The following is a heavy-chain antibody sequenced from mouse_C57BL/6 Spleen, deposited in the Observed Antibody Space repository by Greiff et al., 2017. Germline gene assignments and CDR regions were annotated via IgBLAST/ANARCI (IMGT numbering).Heavy chain of an antibody. J-gene: IGHJ2*01. Sequence: EVKLMESGEGLVKPGGSLKLSCAASGFTFSSYAMSWVRQTPEKRLEWVAYISSGGDYIYYADTVKGRFTISRDNARNTLYLQMSSLKSEDTAMYYCTRDYYGSRYYFDYWGQGTTLTVSS. V-gene: IGHV5-9-1*02. CDR2: ISSGGDYI. CDR1: GFTFSSYA. CDR3: TRDYYGSRYYFDY. D-gene: IGHD1-1*01.